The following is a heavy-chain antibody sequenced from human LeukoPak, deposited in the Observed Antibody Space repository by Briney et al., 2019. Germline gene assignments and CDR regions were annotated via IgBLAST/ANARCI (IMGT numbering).Heavy chain of an antibody. V-gene: IGHV3-9*01. CDR2: ISWNSGSI. Sequence: PGRSLRLSCAASGFTFDDYAMHWVRQAPGKGLEWVSGISWNSGSIGYADSVKGRFTISRDNAKNSLYLQMNSLRAEDTAVYYCAKSYDFWSGTGDYWGQGTLVTVSS. J-gene: IGHJ4*02. D-gene: IGHD3-3*01. CDR1: GFTFDDYA. CDR3: AKSYDFWSGTGDY.